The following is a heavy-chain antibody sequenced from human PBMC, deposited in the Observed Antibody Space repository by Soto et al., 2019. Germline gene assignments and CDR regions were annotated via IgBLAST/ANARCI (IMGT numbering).Heavy chain of an antibody. CDR1: GFTFSDYA. V-gene: IGHV3-30-3*01. J-gene: IGHJ1*01. Sequence: QVQLVESGAGVVQPGRSLRLSSSASGFTFSDYALHWVREAPGKGLEWVAVISDDGINKYIADSVKGRFIISRDNSKNTVFLQMSSLGPEDTAIYYCARRLTASVTAMGYWGQGTLVTVSS. D-gene: IGHD2-21*02. CDR3: ARRLTASVTAMGY. CDR2: ISDDGINK.